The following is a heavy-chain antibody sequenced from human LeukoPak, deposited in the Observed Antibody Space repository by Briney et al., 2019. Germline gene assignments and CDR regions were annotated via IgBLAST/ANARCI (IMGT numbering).Heavy chain of an antibody. CDR3: AKGLRLWSLRYYMDV. J-gene: IGHJ6*03. Sequence: PGGSLRLSCAASGFTFTSYWIHWVRQAPGKGLEWVSAISGSGGSTYYADSVKGRFTISRDNSKNTLYLQMNSLRAEDTAVYYCAKGLRLWSLRYYMDVWGNGTTVTVSS. V-gene: IGHV3-23*01. D-gene: IGHD5-18*01. CDR1: GFTFTSYW. CDR2: ISGSGGST.